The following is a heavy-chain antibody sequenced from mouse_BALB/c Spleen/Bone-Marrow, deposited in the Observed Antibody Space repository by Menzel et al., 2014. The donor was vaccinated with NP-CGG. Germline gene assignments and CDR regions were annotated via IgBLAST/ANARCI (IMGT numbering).Heavy chain of an antibody. V-gene: IGHV2-6-7*02. CDR3: AREPHYYAMDY. CDR2: IWGKGST. J-gene: IGHJ4*01. Sequence: QVQLKESGPGLVAPSQSLSITCTVSGFSLTGYGVNWVRQPPGKGLEWLGMIWGKGSTDYNSALKSRLSISKDDSKSQVFLKMNSLQTDDTARYYCAREPHYYAMDYWGQGTSVTVSS. CDR1: GFSLTGYG.